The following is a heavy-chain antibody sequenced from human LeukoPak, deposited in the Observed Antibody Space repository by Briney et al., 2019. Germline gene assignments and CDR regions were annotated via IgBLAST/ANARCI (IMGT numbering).Heavy chain of an antibody. CDR3: AKRYNSEYLAPVQN. CDR2: VSTSGGGT. V-gene: IGHV3-23*01. CDR1: GFXFSSYA. J-gene: IGHJ4*02. Sequence: PGGSLRLSCAASGFXFSSYAMTWVRQAPGKGLEWVSTVSTSGGGTYYADSVKGRFTISRDNSKNTLYLQMNSLRAEDTAVYYCAKRYNSEYLAPVQNWGQGTLVTVSS. D-gene: IGHD1-1*01.